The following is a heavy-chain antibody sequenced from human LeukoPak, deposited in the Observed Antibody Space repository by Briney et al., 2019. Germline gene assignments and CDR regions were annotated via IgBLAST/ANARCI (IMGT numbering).Heavy chain of an antibody. V-gene: IGHV1-2*02. D-gene: IGHD2-2*02. Sequence: ASVKVSCKASGYTFTGYYMHLVRQAPGQGLEWMGWINPNSGGTNYAQKFQGRVTMTRDTSISTAYMELSRLRSDDTAVYYCARGPYCSSTSCYMDYDYYMDVWGKGTTVTVSS. CDR3: ARGPYCSSTSCYMDYDYYMDV. CDR2: INPNSGGT. J-gene: IGHJ6*03. CDR1: GYTFTGYY.